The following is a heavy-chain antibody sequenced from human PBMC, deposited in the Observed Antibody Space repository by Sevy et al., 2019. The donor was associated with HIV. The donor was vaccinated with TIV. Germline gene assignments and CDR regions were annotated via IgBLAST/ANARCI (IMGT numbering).Heavy chain of an antibody. J-gene: IGHJ4*02. CDR2: LSFGCGEI. Sequence: GGYLRLCCAASGFTFSKYSMSWVRQPPGKGLGWVSTLSFGCGEIKYADSVKGRFTISIDNSKSSVYLQMNNLRPEDTAVYYCARGGWTKPHDYWGQGTLVTVSS. V-gene: IGHV3-23*01. CDR3: ARGGWTKPHDY. CDR1: GFTFSKYS. D-gene: IGHD2-15*01.